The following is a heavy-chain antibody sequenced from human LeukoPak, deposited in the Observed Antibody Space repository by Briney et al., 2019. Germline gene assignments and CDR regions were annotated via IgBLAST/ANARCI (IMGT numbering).Heavy chain of an antibody. CDR1: GFTFSSYA. D-gene: IGHD1-1*01. CDR2: ISYDGSNK. CDR3: ARAGISFFDY. V-gene: IGHV3-30-3*01. Sequence: GGSLRLSCAASGFTFSSYAMHWVRQAPGKGLEWVAVISYDGSNKYYADSVKGRFTISRDNSKNTLYLQMNSLRAEDTAVYYCARAGISFFDYWGRGTLVTVSS. J-gene: IGHJ4*02.